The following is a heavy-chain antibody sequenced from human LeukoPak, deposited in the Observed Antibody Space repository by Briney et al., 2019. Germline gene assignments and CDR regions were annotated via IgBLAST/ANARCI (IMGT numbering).Heavy chain of an antibody. CDR2: IYYSGST. Sequence: PSETLSLTCTVSGGSISSYYWSWIRQPPGKGLEWIGYIYYSGSTNYNPSLKSRVTISVDTSKNQFSLKLSSVTAADTAVYYCARQTAPLRGYGMDVWGKGTTVTVSS. J-gene: IGHJ6*04. D-gene: IGHD5/OR15-5a*01. CDR3: ARQTAPLRGYGMDV. CDR1: GGSISSYY. V-gene: IGHV4-59*08.